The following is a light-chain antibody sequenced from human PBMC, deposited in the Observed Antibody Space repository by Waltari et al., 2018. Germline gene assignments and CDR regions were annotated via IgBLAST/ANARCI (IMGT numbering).Light chain of an antibody. Sequence: DIVMTQSPLSLPVTPGEPASISSRSSHSLLHSNGYNYLDWYLQKPGQSPQLLIYLGSNRASGVPDRFSGSGSGTDFTLQISRVEAEDVGVYYCMQALQTPTFGGGTKVEIK. V-gene: IGKV2-28*01. J-gene: IGKJ4*01. CDR2: LGS. CDR1: HSLLHSNGYNY. CDR3: MQALQTPT.